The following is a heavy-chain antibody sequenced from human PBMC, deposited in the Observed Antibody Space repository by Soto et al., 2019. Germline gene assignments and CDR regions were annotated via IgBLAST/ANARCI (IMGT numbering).Heavy chain of an antibody. V-gene: IGHV4-31*03. J-gene: IGHJ5*02. CDR1: GGSISSGGYY. CDR3: ASEGRTVAPFDP. CDR2: IYYSGST. D-gene: IGHD3-10*01. Sequence: QVQLQESGPGLVKPSQTLSLTCTVSGGSISSGGYYWSWIRQHPGKGLEWIGYIYYSGSTYYNPSLRSRVTISVDPSKNQFSLKLSSVTAADTAVYYCASEGRTVAPFDPWGQGTLVTVSS.